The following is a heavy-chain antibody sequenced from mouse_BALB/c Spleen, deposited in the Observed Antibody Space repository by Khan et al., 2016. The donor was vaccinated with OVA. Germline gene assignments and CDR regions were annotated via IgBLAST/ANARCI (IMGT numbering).Heavy chain of an antibody. CDR1: GYAFTNYL. V-gene: IGHV1-54*01. CDR3: AGKKEAYYSNYDTMAY. CDR2: INPGSGCT. Sequence: VQLKQSGAELVRPGTSVKVSCKASGYAFTNYLIEWIKQRPGQGLEWIGVINPGSGCTNYNEKFKGKATLIADKSSSTAYMQLSSLTSDDSAVYYDAGKKEAYYSNYDTMAYWGQGTSVTVSA. D-gene: IGHD2-5*01. J-gene: IGHJ4*01.